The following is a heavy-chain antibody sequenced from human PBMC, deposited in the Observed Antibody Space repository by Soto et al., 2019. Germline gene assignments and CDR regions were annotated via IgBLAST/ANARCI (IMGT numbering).Heavy chain of an antibody. J-gene: IGHJ4*02. CDR2: ISGSGNNT. CDR1: GFPFSNYA. V-gene: IGHV3-23*01. D-gene: IGHD3-3*02. CDR3: AKVTVPFLEWVARYYFDY. Sequence: EVQFLESGGGWVQPGGSLRLSCVGSGFPFSNYAMTWVRQAPGKGLEWVSVISGSGNNTYQADAVKGRFTISRDNSKNTLYLQMSSLRAEDSAVYFCAKVTVPFLEWVARYYFDYWGQGTLVTVSS.